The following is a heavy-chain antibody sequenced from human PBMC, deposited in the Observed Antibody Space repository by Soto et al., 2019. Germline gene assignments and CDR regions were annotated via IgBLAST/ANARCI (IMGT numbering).Heavy chain of an antibody. CDR1: GGSLSGDY. J-gene: IGHJ4*02. CDR2: INHSGIT. Sequence: QVQLQQRGAGLLKPSETLSLTCAVYGGSLSGDYWSWIRQPPGRGPEWIGEINHSGITNYNPSLQPRSTTXVDPSKNDFSLKLSSVTAADTAVYYCAKGGDWLDYWGQGTLVTVSS. CDR3: AKGGDWLDY. V-gene: IGHV4-34*02. D-gene: IGHD2-21*02.